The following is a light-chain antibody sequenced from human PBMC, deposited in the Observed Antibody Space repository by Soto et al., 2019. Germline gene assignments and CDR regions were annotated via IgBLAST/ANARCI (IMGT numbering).Light chain of an antibody. Sequence: QSVLTQPASVSGSPGQSITISCTGTSSDIGDYNYVSWYQQHPGKTPKLMIYEVNNRPSGVSNRFSGSKSGNTASLTISGLQAEDEADYYCSSFTSISTWVFGGGTKVTVL. V-gene: IGLV2-14*01. CDR3: SSFTSISTWV. CDR2: EVN. J-gene: IGLJ3*02. CDR1: SSDIGDYNY.